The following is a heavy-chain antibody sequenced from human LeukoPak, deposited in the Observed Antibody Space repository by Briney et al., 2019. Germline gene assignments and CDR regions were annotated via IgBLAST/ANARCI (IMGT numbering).Heavy chain of an antibody. CDR1: GFNVSSNY. CDR2: IYGDGTT. CDR3: ARGIIYLDY. J-gene: IGHJ4*02. V-gene: IGHV3-53*04. Sequence: GGSLRLSCEASGFNVSSNYMTWVRQAPGKGLEWVSLIYGDGTTDYADSVKGRFHISRHNSKNTLYFQMNSLRAEDTAVCYCARGIIYLDYWGQGTLVTVSS. D-gene: IGHD3-10*01.